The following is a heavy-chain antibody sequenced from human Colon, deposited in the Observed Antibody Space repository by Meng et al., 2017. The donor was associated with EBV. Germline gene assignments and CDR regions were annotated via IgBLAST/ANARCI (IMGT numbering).Heavy chain of an antibody. D-gene: IGHD2-8*02. Sequence: LQRWSEVPVNASASLSLPFGFKGRSLRGADWTWLRSPTGKVLEWIGETIHGVSPSYNPSLKSRVTISIDTYKNQLSLMLSSVTDADTAVYYCARRPTGIDYWGQGTLVTVSS. CDR3: ARRPTGIDY. CDR1: GRSLRGAD. CDR2: TIHGVSP. V-gene: IGHV4-34*12. J-gene: IGHJ4*02.